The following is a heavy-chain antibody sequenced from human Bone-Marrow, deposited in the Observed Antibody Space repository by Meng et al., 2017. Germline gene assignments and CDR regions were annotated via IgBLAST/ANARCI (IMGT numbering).Heavy chain of an antibody. V-gene: IGHV3-21*01. J-gene: IGHJ4*02. CDR2: ISSSSAYI. Sequence: GESLKISCEASGFFSSTYTMNWVRQAPGKGLEWVSSISSSSAYIYYADSVKGRFTISRDNAKNSLYLQMDSLRAEDTALYYRARDYYYGLLYWGRGTVVTVSS. D-gene: IGHD3-10*01. CDR3: ARDYYYGLLY. CDR1: GFFSSTYT.